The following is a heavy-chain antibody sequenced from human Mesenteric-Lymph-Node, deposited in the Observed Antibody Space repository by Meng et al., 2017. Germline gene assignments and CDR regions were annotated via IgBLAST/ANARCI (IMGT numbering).Heavy chain of an antibody. CDR3: ARVFGAAAGWNWFDP. J-gene: IGHJ5*02. Sequence: ASVKVSCKASGYTFTSYDINWVRQATGQGLEWMGWISAYNGNTNYAQKFQGRVTITTDESTSTAYMELSSLRSEDTAVYYCARVFGAAAGWNWFDPWGQGTLVTVSS. CDR2: ISAYNGNT. D-gene: IGHD6-13*01. V-gene: IGHV1-18*01. CDR1: GYTFTSYD.